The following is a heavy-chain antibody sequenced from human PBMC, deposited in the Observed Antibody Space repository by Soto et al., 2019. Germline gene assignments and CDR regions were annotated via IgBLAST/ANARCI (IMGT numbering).Heavy chain of an antibody. CDR1: GYTFTSYG. CDR2: ISAYNGNT. D-gene: IGHD3-3*01. J-gene: IGHJ4*02. Sequence: ASVKVSCKASGYTFTSYGISWVRQAPGQGLEWMGWISAYNGNTNYAQKLQGRVTMTTDTSTSTAYMELRSLRSDDTAVYYCARDLRGSGYSYHFDYWGQGTLVTVSS. V-gene: IGHV1-18*01. CDR3: ARDLRGSGYSYHFDY.